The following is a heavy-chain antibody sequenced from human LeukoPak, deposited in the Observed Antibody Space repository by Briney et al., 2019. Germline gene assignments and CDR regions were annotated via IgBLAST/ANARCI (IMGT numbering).Heavy chain of an antibody. CDR1: GFTFSGSA. CDR2: IRSKANSYAT. Sequence: AGSLRLSCAASGFTFSGSAMHWVRQASGKGLEWVGRIRSKANSYATAYAASVKGRFTISRDDSKNTAYLQMNSLKTEDTAVYYCAKERRSIQVWATTFDYSGQGTLVTVSS. J-gene: IGHJ4*02. V-gene: IGHV3-73*01. CDR3: AKERRSIQVWATTFDY. D-gene: IGHD3-16*01.